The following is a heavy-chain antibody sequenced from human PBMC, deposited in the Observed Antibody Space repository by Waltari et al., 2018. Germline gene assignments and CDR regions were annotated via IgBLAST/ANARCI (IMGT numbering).Heavy chain of an antibody. J-gene: IGHJ3*01. CDR1: GYTFSDYY. Sequence: EVQLLQSGAELKEPGTTVRISCKVSGYTFSDYYIHWVQQAPGKGLRWMGLVEPEDGETIKADNFQGRDTISADTSTDTAFMELSSLRSEDTAVFYCATALGDSSSASRPFDFWGQGTMITVSS. V-gene: IGHV1-69-2*01. CDR3: ATALGDSSSASRPFDF. D-gene: IGHD6-19*01. CDR2: VEPEDGET.